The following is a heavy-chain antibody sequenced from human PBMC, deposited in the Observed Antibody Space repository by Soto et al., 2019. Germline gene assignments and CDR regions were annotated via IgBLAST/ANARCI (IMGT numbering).Heavy chain of an antibody. J-gene: IGHJ1*01. CDR2: INAGNGNA. Sequence: GASVKVSCKASGYTFTTYVIHWVRQAPGQRLEWMGWINAGNGNAKYSQNFQGRVTITRDTSASIAYMELSSLRSEDTAVYYCARDEEQLVPGNFHHWGQGTLLTVSS. V-gene: IGHV1-3*01. CDR1: GYTFTTYV. D-gene: IGHD6-13*01. CDR3: ARDEEQLVPGNFHH.